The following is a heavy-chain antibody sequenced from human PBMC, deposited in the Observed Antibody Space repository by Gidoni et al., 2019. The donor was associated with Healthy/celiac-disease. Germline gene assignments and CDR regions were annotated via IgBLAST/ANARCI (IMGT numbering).Heavy chain of an antibody. Sequence: QITFKESGPTLVTPTQTLTLTCTFSVFSLSTSGVGVGWIRQSPGKALEWLAIIYWNDNKRYRPSLKSRLTITKDTSKNQVVLTMTNMDPVDTATYYCARVSGYAEDYWGQGTLVTVSS. V-gene: IGHV2-5*01. J-gene: IGHJ4*02. D-gene: IGHD5-12*01. CDR1: VFSLSTSGVG. CDR2: IYWNDNK. CDR3: ARVSGYAEDY.